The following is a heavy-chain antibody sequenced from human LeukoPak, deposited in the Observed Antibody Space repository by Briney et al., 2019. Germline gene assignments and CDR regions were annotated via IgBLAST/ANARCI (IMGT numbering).Heavy chain of an antibody. CDR3: ASGSRSYYYYYMDV. Sequence: SETLSLTCTVSSGSISSYYWSWIRQPAGKGLEWIGRIYTSGSTNYNPSLKSRVTMSVDTSKNQFSLKLSSVTAADTAVYYCASGSRSYYYYYMDVWGKGTTVTVSS. D-gene: IGHD6-13*01. CDR1: SGSISSYY. CDR2: IYTSGST. V-gene: IGHV4-4*07. J-gene: IGHJ6*03.